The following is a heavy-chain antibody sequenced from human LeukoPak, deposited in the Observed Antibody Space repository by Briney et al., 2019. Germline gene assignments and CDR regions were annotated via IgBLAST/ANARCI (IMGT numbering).Heavy chain of an antibody. CDR3: ARGLLDSSGLWSAFDI. V-gene: IGHV1-46*01. CDR2: INPNGGST. CDR1: GYTFVNHF. D-gene: IGHD3-10*01. Sequence: ASVKVSCKASGYTFVNHFVHWVRQAPGQGPESLGIINPNGGSTSYPQKFQDRLTMTRDTSTTTVYMDLNSLTSDDTAVYFCARGLLDSSGLWSAFDIWGQGTKVTVSS. J-gene: IGHJ3*02.